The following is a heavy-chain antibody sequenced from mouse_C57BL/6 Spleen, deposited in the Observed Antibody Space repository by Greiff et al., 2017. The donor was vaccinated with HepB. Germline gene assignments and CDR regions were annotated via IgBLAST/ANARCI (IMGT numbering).Heavy chain of an antibody. CDR3: ARRIEDAMDY. Sequence: EVMLVESGGGLVKPGGSLKLSCAASGFTFSDYGMHWVRQAPEKGLEWVAYISSGSSTIYYADTVKGRFTISRDNAKNTLFLQMTSLRSEDTAMYYCARRIEDAMDYWGQGTSVTVSS. V-gene: IGHV5-17*01. CDR1: GFTFSDYG. J-gene: IGHJ4*01. CDR2: ISSGSSTI.